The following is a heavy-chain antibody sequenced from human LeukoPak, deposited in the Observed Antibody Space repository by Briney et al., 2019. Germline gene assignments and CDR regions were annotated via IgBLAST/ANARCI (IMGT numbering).Heavy chain of an antibody. Sequence: PGGSLRLSCAASGFSVSNTYMSWVRQAPGKGLEWVSIIYSGGNTYHADSVKGRFTISRDNSKDTLSLHMNTLRTEDTAVYYCARDYYDSSGYYYLPDYWGQGTLVTVSS. CDR2: IYSGGNT. V-gene: IGHV3-53*05. D-gene: IGHD3-22*01. J-gene: IGHJ4*02. CDR1: GFSVSNTY. CDR3: ARDYYDSSGYYYLPDY.